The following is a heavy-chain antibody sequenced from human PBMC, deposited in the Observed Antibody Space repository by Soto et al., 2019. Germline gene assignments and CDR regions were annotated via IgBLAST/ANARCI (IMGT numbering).Heavy chain of an antibody. CDR3: ARGLGRRYYCYMDV. CDR1: GGSFSGYY. CDR2: INHSGST. Sequence: QVQLQQWGAGLLKPSETLSLTCAVYGGSFSGYYWSWIRQPPGKGLEWIGEINHSGSTNYNPSLKSRVTISVDTSKNQFSLKLSSVTAADTAVYYCARGLGRRYYCYMDVWGKGTTVTVSS. J-gene: IGHJ6*03. D-gene: IGHD6-25*01. V-gene: IGHV4-34*01.